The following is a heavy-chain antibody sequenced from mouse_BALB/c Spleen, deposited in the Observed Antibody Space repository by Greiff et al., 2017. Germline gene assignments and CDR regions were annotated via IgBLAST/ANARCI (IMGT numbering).Heavy chain of an antibody. Sequence: EVKVVESGGGLVQPGGSRKLSCAASGFTFSSFGMHWVRQAPEKGLEWVAYISSGSSTIYYADTVKGRFTISRDNPKNTLFLQMTSLRSEDTAMYYCARNIPYGYDDAMDYWGQGTSVTVSS. CDR1: GFTFSSFG. D-gene: IGHD2-2*01. CDR2: ISSGSSTI. V-gene: IGHV5-17*02. J-gene: IGHJ4*01. CDR3: ARNIPYGYDDAMDY.